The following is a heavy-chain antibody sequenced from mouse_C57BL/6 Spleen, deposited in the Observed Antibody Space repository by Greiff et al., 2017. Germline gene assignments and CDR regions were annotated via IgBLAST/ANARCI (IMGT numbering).Heavy chain of an antibody. Sequence: DVKLQESGPELVKPGASVKMSCKASGYTFTDYNMHWVKQSHGKSLEWIGYINPNNGGTSYNQKFKGKATLTVNKSSSTAYMELRSLTSEDSAVYYCARSPTVVSDYWGQGTTLTVSS. J-gene: IGHJ2*01. CDR3: ARSPTVVSDY. CDR1: GYTFTDYN. D-gene: IGHD1-1*01. V-gene: IGHV1-22*01. CDR2: INPNNGGT.